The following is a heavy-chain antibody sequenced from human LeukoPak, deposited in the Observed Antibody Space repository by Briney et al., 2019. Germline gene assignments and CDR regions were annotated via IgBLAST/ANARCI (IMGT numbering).Heavy chain of an antibody. J-gene: IGHJ4*02. CDR3: ARDYGGYGSGSPYYFDY. CDR2: IYTSGST. Sequence: PSQTLSLTCTVSGGSISSGSYYWSWIRQPAGKGLEWIGRIYTSGSTNYNPSLKSRVTMSVDTSKNQFSLKLSSVTAADTAVYYCARDYGGYGSGSPYYFDYWGQGTLVTVSS. V-gene: IGHV4-61*02. CDR1: GGSISSGSYY. D-gene: IGHD3-10*01.